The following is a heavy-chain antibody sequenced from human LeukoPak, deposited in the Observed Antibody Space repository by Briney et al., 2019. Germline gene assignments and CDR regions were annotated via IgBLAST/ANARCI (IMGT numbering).Heavy chain of an antibody. CDR3: AKGGSYGITSWFDP. CDR1: GFTFSSYA. Sequence: PGGSLRLSCAASGFTFSSYAMSWVRQAPGKVLEWVSAISGSGGSTYYADSVKGRFTISRDNSKNTLYLQMNSLRAEDTAVYYCAKGGSYGITSWFDPWGQGTLVTVSS. D-gene: IGHD1-26*01. V-gene: IGHV3-23*01. J-gene: IGHJ5*02. CDR2: ISGSGGST.